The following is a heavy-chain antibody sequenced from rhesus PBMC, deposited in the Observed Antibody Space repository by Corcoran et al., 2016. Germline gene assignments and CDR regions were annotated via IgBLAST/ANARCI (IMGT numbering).Heavy chain of an antibody. J-gene: IGHJ4*01. D-gene: IGHD3-3*01. CDR3: ARYGKGSIFGLVITHFDY. CDR1: GYSFSSYW. CDR2: FNGNSSST. V-gene: IGHV4-80*01. Sequence: QIQLQASGPGLVKPSETLSLTCSVSGYSFSSYWWSWIRQPPGTGLEWIGEFNGNSSSTNYKPTHKSRVTLSKYASKNQFSLRLTSVTAADTAVYYCARYGKGSIFGLVITHFDYWGQGVLVTVSS.